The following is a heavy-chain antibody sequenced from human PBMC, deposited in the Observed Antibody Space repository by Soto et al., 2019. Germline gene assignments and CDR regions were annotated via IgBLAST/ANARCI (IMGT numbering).Heavy chain of an antibody. CDR1: GGSFSLYA. Sequence: QVQLVQSGAEVQRPGSSVKVSCKASGGSFSLYAISWVRQAPGQGLEWMGGLIPSLGAVNYAQTFQGRGDISEDESTNTAYMEMRSLRSEDTAVYFGSRDRVAAALVYYYGREVGGQGTTVTVS. CDR3: SRDRVAAALVYYYGREV. V-gene: IGHV1-69*01. D-gene: IGHD6-13*01. J-gene: IGHJ6*02. CDR2: LIPSLGAV.